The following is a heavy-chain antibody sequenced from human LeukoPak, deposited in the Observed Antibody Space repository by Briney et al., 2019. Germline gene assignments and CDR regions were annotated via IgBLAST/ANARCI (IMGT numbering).Heavy chain of an antibody. J-gene: IGHJ4*02. CDR3: ARDYYGSGSYHNFDY. V-gene: IGHV1-69*04. D-gene: IGHD3-10*01. Sequence: SVKVSCKASGGTFSSYAISWVRQAPGQGLEWMGRIIPILGIANYAQKFQGRVTITADKSTSTAYMELSSLRSEDTAVYYCARDYYGSGSYHNFDYWGQGTLVTVSS. CDR1: GGTFSSYA. CDR2: IIPILGIA.